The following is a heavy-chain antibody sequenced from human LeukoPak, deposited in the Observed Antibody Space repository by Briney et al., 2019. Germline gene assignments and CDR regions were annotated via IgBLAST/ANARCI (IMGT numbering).Heavy chain of an antibody. D-gene: IGHD1-14*01. CDR1: GGSFSGCY. CDR3: ARSEVGTIDY. V-gene: IGHV4-34*01. CDR2: INHSGST. Sequence: SETLSLTCAVYGGSFSGCYWSWIRQPPGKGLEWIGEINHSGSTNYNPSLKSRVTISVDTSKNQFSLKLSSVTAADTAVYYCARSEVGTIDYWGQGTLVTVSS. J-gene: IGHJ4*02.